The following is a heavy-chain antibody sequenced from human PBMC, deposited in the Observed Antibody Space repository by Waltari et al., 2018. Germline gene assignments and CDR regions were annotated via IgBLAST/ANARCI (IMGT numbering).Heavy chain of an antibody. CDR2: ISYSSRTI. CDR3: ARDTDLNAFDI. J-gene: IGHJ3*02. D-gene: IGHD3-3*01. CDR1: AFHLSNYD. Sequence: EVQLVESGGGLVQPGGSLRLHCAASAFHLSNYDMNWVRQAPGGGLEWVSYISYSSRTIYYADSVRGRFIVSRDNGKNSLSLQMNSLRADDTAVYYCARDTDLNAFDIWGQGTVVTVSS. V-gene: IGHV3-48*03.